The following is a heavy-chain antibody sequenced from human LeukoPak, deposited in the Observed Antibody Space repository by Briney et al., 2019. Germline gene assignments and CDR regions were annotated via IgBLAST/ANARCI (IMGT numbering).Heavy chain of an antibody. V-gene: IGHV4-59*01. D-gene: IGHD3-22*01. CDR1: GVSISNYY. Sequence: RTSGTLSLTCTVSGVSISNYYWSWIRQPPGKGLEWIGYIYYTGSTNYNPSLKSRVTISVDTSKNQFSLKLSSVTAADTAVYYCARVGFDDSSGSYWYFDLWGRGTLVTVSS. CDR3: ARVGFDDSSGSYWYFDL. CDR2: IYYTGST. J-gene: IGHJ2*01.